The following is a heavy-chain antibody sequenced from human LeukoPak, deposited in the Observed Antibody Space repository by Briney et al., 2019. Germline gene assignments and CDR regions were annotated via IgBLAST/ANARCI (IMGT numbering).Heavy chain of an antibody. CDR3: ARPRVRGVIIRGFDY. J-gene: IGHJ4*01. CDR1: GGSISSSSYY. Sequence: SETLSLTCTVSGGSISSSSYYWGWIRQPPGKGLEWIGSIYYSGSTYYNPSLKSRVTISVDTSKDQFSLKLSSVTAADTAVYYCARPRVRGVIIRGFDYWGQGTLVTVSS. V-gene: IGHV4-39*07. CDR2: IYYSGST. D-gene: IGHD3-10*01.